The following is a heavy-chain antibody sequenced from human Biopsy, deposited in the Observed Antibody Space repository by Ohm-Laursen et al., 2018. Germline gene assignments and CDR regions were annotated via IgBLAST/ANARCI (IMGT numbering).Heavy chain of an antibody. Sequence: SLRLSCTASGFSVNDNYMSWVRQAPGKGLEWVSFIYGDGRTFYAGSVKDRFTLSRDTSNNLMFLQMDSLRADDTAIYYCARDRGYYSDRTVPGYFDLWGRGTLVTVSS. CDR3: ARDRGYYSDRTVPGYFDL. CDR2: IYGDGRT. V-gene: IGHV3-53*01. J-gene: IGHJ2*01. D-gene: IGHD3-22*01. CDR1: GFSVNDNY.